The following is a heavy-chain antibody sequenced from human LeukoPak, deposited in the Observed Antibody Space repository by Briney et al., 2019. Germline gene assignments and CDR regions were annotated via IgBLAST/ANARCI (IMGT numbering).Heavy chain of an antibody. Sequence: GGSLRLSCAASGFTFSSYWMSWVRQAPGKGLEWVANIKQDGSEKYYVDSVKGRFTISRDNAKNSLYLQMNSLRAEDTAVYYCASFVRGWLLEGPRFDYWGQGTLVTVSS. V-gene: IGHV3-7*01. CDR2: IKQDGSEK. CDR3: ASFVRGWLLEGPRFDY. CDR1: GFTFSSYW. J-gene: IGHJ4*02. D-gene: IGHD3-22*01.